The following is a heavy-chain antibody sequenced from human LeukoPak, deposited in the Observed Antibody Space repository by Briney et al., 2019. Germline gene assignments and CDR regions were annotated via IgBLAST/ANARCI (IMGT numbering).Heavy chain of an antibody. CDR1: GFSFSRTW. D-gene: IGHD3-3*01. V-gene: IGHV3-74*01. J-gene: IGHJ4*02. CDR2: IKGDGIST. Sequence: GGSLRLSCAASGFSFSRTWMSWVRHAPGQGLVWVSRIKGDGISTNYADSVKGRFTISRGIAKNTLYLQMNSLRAEDTGVYYCAKDHYWSIDYWGRGTLVTVSS. CDR3: AKDHYWSIDY.